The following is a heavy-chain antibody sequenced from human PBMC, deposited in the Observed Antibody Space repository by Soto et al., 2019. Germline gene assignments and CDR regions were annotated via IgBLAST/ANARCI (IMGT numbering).Heavy chain of an antibody. CDR2: VYDNGRP. J-gene: IGHJ4*02. CDR3: ARGVGSSPQRY. V-gene: IGHV4-59*01. CDR1: GGSIRVYY. Sequence: SETLSLTCTISGGSIRVYYWSWIRQSPRQGLEWIGYVYDNGRPYYSPSLKSRVTISADTSKNQISLKLTSATAADTAVYYCARGVGSSPQRYWGRGTRVAVSS. D-gene: IGHD3-9*01.